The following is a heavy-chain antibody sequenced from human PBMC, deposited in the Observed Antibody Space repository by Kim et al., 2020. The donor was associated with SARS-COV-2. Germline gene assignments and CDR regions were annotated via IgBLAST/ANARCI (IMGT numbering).Heavy chain of an antibody. CDR3: ARGNYDYVWGYYYFDY. Sequence: SETLSLTCAVYGGSFSGYYWSWIRQPPGKGLEWIGEINHSGSTNYNPSLKSRVTISVDTSKNQFSLKLSSVTAADTAVYYCARGNYDYVWGYYYFDYWG. CDR1: GGSFSGYY. J-gene: IGHJ4*01. CDR2: INHSGST. D-gene: IGHD3-16*01. V-gene: IGHV4-34*01.